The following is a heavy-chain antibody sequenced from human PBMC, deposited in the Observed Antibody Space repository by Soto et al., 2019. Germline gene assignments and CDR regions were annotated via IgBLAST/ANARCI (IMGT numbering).Heavy chain of an antibody. CDR1: GDSVSSNSAA. D-gene: IGHD3-16*01. V-gene: IGHV6-1*01. Sequence: SQTLSLTCAISGDSVSSNSAAWNWIRQSPLRGLEWLGRTYYRSKWYNDYAVSVKSRITINPDTSKNQFSLQLNSVTPEDTAVYYCARGWGGLREFDIDYWGQGTLVTVSS. J-gene: IGHJ4*02. CDR3: ARGWGGLREFDIDY. CDR2: TYYRSKWYN.